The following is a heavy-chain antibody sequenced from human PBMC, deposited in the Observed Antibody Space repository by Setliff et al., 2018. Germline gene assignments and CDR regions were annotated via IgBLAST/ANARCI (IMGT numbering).Heavy chain of an antibody. Sequence: SETLSLTCSVSGGSISSGSDYWTRIRQPAGKGLEWIGHIYTSGSTNYNPSLKSRVTISVDASKNQLSLNLRSVTAADTAVYYCARMSGFLYMDVWGKGTTVTVSS. D-gene: IGHD3-3*01. CDR1: GGSISSGSDY. V-gene: IGHV4-61*09. CDR3: ARMSGFLYMDV. J-gene: IGHJ6*03. CDR2: IYTSGST.